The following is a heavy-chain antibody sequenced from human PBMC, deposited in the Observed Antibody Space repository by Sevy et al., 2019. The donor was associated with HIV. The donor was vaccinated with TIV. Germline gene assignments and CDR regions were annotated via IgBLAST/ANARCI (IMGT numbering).Heavy chain of an antibody. Sequence: ASVKVSCKAPGYSLTNYVMHWVRQAPGQRLEWMGWVHAGNGNTKYSQKFRGRVTLTRDTSAGTAYMELSSLRSEDTAVYYCAGDPTSETYADYYFDYWGQGTLVTVSS. CDR1: GYSLTNYV. CDR3: AGDPTSETYADYYFDY. D-gene: IGHD2-2*01. CDR2: VHAGNGNT. V-gene: IGHV1-3*01. J-gene: IGHJ4*02.